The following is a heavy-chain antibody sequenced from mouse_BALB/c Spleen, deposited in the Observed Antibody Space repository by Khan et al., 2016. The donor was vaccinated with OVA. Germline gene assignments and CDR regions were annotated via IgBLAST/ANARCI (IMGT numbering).Heavy chain of an antibody. J-gene: IGHJ3*01. CDR2: IWTGGIT. Sequence: VQLQESGPGLVAPSQSLSITCTVSGFSLSNYGVNWVRQPPGKGLEWLGVIWTGGITNHNSALMSRLSIIADYSKNQVFLTMNMLLTDETAIYYCARSYAYDVEGFAYWGQGTLVTVSA. CDR3: ARSYAYDVEGFAY. V-gene: IGHV2-9*02. D-gene: IGHD2-12*01. CDR1: GFSLSNYG.